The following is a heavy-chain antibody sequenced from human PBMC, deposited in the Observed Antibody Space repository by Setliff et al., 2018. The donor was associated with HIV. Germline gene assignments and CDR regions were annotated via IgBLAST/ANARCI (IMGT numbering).Heavy chain of an antibody. D-gene: IGHD1-26*01. J-gene: IGHJ4*02. V-gene: IGHV4-61*01. CDR1: GYSVSSGYY. Sequence: TSETLSLTCAVSGYSVSSGYYWGWIRQPPGKGLEWIGYIYYTGITDYNPSLEGRLTISVDTSKNQVSLKLKSVTTADTAVYYCARELYGGNSRPFDYWGQGALVTVSS. CDR3: ARELYGGNSRPFDY. CDR2: IYYTGIT.